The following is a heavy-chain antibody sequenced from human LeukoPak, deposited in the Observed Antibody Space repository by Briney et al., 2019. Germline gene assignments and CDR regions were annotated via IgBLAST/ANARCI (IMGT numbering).Heavy chain of an antibody. CDR2: IDPSGGST. J-gene: IGHJ4*02. D-gene: IGHD2-8*01. CDR3: ARDARPCTNGVCYKDPYYFDY. Sequence: ASVKVSCKASGYTFTSYYMHWVRQAPGQGLEWMGIIDPSGGSTSYAQKFQGRVTTTRDTSTSTVYMELSSLRSEDTAVYYCARDARPCTNGVCYKDPYYFDYWGQGTLVTVSS. V-gene: IGHV1-46*01. CDR1: GYTFTSYY.